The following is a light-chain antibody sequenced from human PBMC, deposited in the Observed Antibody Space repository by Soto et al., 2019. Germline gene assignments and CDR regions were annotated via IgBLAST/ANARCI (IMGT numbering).Light chain of an antibody. J-gene: IGKJ3*01. CDR1: QSISSY. Sequence: EIVLTQSPATLSLSPGERATLSCRASQSISSYLAWYQQKPDQAPRLLIYDASNRATGIPARFSGSGSGTDFTLTISSLEPEDFVVYYCHQRSTWPFTFGPGTKVHIK. CDR2: DAS. CDR3: HQRSTWPFT. V-gene: IGKV3-11*01.